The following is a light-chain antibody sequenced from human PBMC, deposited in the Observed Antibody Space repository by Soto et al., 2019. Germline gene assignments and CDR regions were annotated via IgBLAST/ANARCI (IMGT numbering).Light chain of an antibody. CDR2: KAS. CDR3: QQYNTYPT. J-gene: IGKJ1*01. V-gene: IGKV1-5*03. Sequence: DIQMTQSPSTLSASVGDRVTITCRASQSIDNWLAWYQQKPGKAPNLLIYKASSLESGVPSRFSGSGSGTEFTLTISSLQPDDFATYYCQQYNTYPTFGQGTKVEIK. CDR1: QSIDNW.